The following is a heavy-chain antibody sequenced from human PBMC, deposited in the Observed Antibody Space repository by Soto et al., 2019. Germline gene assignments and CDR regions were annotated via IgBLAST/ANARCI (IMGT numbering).Heavy chain of an antibody. CDR3: ARASKDTAMVFDY. D-gene: IGHD5-18*01. J-gene: IGHJ4*02. Sequence: QVQLQESGPGLVKPSQTLSLTCTVSGGSISSGGYYWSWIRQHPGKGLEWIGYIYYSGSTYYNPSLKSRVTISVDTSKNQYSLKLSSVTAADTAVYYCARASKDTAMVFDYWGQGTLVTVSS. CDR2: IYYSGST. V-gene: IGHV4-31*03. CDR1: GGSISSGGYY.